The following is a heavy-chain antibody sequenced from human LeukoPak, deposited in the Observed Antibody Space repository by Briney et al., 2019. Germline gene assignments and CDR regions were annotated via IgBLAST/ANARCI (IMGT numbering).Heavy chain of an antibody. Sequence: ASVKVSCKASGYTXTGYYMHWVRQAPGQGLDWMGWINPNSGGTNYAQKFQGRVTMTRDTSISTAYMELSGLRSDDTAVYYCARDTTRDNWFDPWGQGTLVTVSS. V-gene: IGHV1-2*02. J-gene: IGHJ5*02. D-gene: IGHD1-26*01. CDR2: INPNSGGT. CDR3: ARDTTRDNWFDP. CDR1: GYTXTGYY.